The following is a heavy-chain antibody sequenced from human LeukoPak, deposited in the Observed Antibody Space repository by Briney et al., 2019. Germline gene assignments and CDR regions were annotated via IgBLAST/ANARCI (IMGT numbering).Heavy chain of an antibody. CDR3: ARVSGYYDSSGYPFFDY. D-gene: IGHD3-22*01. Sequence: ASVKVSCKASGYTFTGYYMHWVRQAPGQGLEWMGWINPDSGGTNYAQKFQGRVTMTRDTSISTAYMELSRLRSDDTAVYYCARVSGYYDSSGYPFFDYWGQGTLVIVSS. J-gene: IGHJ4*02. CDR1: GYTFTGYY. V-gene: IGHV1-2*02. CDR2: INPDSGGT.